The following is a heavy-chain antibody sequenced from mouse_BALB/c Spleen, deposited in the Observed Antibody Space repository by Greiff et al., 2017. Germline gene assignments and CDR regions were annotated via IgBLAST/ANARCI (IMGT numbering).Heavy chain of an antibody. J-gene: IGHJ4*01. D-gene: IGHD2-1*01. Sequence: QVQLKESGPGLVAPSQSLSITCTVSGFSLTGYGVNWVRQPPGKGLEWLGMIWGDGSTDYNSALKSRLSISKDNSKSQVFLKMNSLQTDDTARYYCASYGKEDPWYAMDYWGQGTSVTVSS. V-gene: IGHV2-6-7*01. CDR2: IWGDGST. CDR3: ASYGKEDPWYAMDY. CDR1: GFSLTGYG.